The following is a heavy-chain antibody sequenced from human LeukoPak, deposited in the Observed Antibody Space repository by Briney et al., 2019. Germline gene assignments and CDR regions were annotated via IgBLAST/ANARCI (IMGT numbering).Heavy chain of an antibody. J-gene: IGHJ3*02. D-gene: IGHD3-3*01. CDR2: IYHTGNT. V-gene: IGHV4-4*02. CDR3: ARSMDFWSGYHAFDI. CDR1: GGSISSSNW. Sequence: SETLSLTCTVSGGSISSSNWWNWVRQPPGKGLEWIGEIYHTGNTNYNPSLKSRVTISVDKSKNQFSLKLSSVTAADTAVYYCARSMDFWSGYHAFDIWGQGTMVTVSS.